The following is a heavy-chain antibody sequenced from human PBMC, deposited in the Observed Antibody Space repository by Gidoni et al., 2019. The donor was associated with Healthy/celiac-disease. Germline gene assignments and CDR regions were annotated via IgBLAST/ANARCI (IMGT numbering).Heavy chain of an antibody. Sequence: QVQLVESGGGVVQPGRSLRLPCAASGFTFSSYGMHWVRQAPGKGLEWVAVIWYDGSNKYYADSVKGRFTISRDNSKNTLYLQMNSLRAEDTAVYYCATAAAAGDAFDIWGQGTMVTVSS. V-gene: IGHV3-33*01. CDR1: GFTFSSYG. CDR3: ATAAAAGDAFDI. CDR2: IWYDGSNK. J-gene: IGHJ3*02. D-gene: IGHD6-13*01.